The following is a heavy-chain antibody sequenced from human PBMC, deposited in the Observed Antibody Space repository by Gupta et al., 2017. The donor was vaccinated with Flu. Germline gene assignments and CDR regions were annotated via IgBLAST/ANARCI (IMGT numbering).Heavy chain of an antibody. CDR3: ARGWRWVGAQGDNFDC. J-gene: IGHJ3*01. CDR1: GGSISSGTYF. Sequence: QVQLQESGPGLVKPSQTLSLTCTISGGSISSGTYFWYWIRQPAGKGLEGIGRIYSTGDTEYNTYLKSRVTISMVMSKNKFSLKLSAVTAADTDMLYCARGWRWVGAQGDNFDCWGQGTMVTVSS. V-gene: IGHV4-61*02. CDR2: IYSTGDT. D-gene: IGHD3-9*01.